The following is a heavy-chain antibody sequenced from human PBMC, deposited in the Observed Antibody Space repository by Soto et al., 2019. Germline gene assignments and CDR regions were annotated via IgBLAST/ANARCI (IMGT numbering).Heavy chain of an antibody. J-gene: IGHJ6*02. CDR3: AHHGPRLKDV. CDR1: GFSLSTSGMC. CDR2: IDWVDVK. D-gene: IGHD3-22*01. V-gene: IGHV2-70*12. Sequence: SGPTLVNPTQTLTLTCTFSGFSLSTSGMCVTWIRQPPGKALEWLALIDWVDVKYYNTSLKSRLTITKDTSKNQVVLTMTNMDPVDTATYYCAHHGPRLKDVWGQGTTVTVSS.